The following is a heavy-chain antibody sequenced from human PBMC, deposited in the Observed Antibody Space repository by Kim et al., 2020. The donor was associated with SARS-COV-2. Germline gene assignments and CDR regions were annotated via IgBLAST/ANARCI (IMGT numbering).Heavy chain of an antibody. Sequence: GGSLRLSCSASGFIFSDYYMSWIRQAPGKGLEWVAFITSSGSTTHYADSVTGRFTISRDNAKNSLYLQMNSLRAEDTARYYCAREYIAPGAGGYDVFDIWGQGPMVTVSS. CDR1: GFIFSDYY. D-gene: IGHD5-12*01. CDR2: ITSSGSTT. CDR3: AREYIAPGAGGYDVFDI. J-gene: IGHJ3*02. V-gene: IGHV3-11*04.